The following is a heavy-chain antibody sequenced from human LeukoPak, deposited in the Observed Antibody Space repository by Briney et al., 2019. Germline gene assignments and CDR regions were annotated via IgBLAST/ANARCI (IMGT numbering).Heavy chain of an antibody. J-gene: IGHJ4*02. D-gene: IGHD3-22*01. CDR2: ISGSGGST. Sequence: PGGSLRLSCAASGFTFKNYWMAWVRLAPGKGLEWVSAISGSGGSTYYADSVKGRFTISRDNSKNTLYLQMNSLRAEDTAVYYCAKGLYYDSSGYYLFDYWGQGTLVTVSS. V-gene: IGHV3-23*01. CDR3: AKGLYYDSSGYYLFDY. CDR1: GFTFKNYW.